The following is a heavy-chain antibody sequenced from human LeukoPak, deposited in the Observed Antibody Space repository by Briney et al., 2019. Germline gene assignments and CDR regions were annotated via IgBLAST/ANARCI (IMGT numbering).Heavy chain of an antibody. V-gene: IGHV4-34*01. CDR1: GGSFSGYY. D-gene: IGHD3-22*01. CDR2: INDSGST. CDR3: ARGPPTGYDSSGYYSYYFDY. J-gene: IGHJ4*02. Sequence: SETLSLTCAVYGGSFSGYYWSWIRQPPGKGLEWIGEINDSGSTNYNPSLKSRVTISVDTSKNQFSLKLSSVTAADTAVYYCARGPPTGYDSSGYYSYYFDYWGQGTLVTVSS.